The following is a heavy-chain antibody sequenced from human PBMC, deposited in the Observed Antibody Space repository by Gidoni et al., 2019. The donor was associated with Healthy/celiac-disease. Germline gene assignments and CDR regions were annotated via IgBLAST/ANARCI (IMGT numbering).Heavy chain of an antibody. Sequence: VQLLQSGAEVQKPGSSVKVSCKASGGTFCSYAISWVRQAPGQGREWRGGIIPSVGTANYAQKFQGRVTITADESTSTAYRELSSLRSEDTAVYYCARDRDYDSSGYLSAFDIWGQGTMVTVSS. CDR2: IIPSVGTA. V-gene: IGHV1-69*01. J-gene: IGHJ3*02. CDR1: GGTFCSYA. D-gene: IGHD3-22*01. CDR3: ARDRDYDSSGYLSAFDI.